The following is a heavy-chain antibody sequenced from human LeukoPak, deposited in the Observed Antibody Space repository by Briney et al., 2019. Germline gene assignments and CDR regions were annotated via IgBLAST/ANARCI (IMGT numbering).Heavy chain of an antibody. CDR2: IWYGGSNK. CDR1: GFTFSSYG. D-gene: IGHD1-1*01. J-gene: IGHJ6*03. V-gene: IGHV3-30*02. Sequence: PGGSLRLSCAASGFTFSSYGMHWVRQAPGKGLEWVAVIWYGGSNKYYADSVKGRFTISRDNSKNTLYLQMNSLRAEDTAVYYCAKAPARTGTAPYYYYYMDVWGKGTTVTVSS. CDR3: AKAPARTGTAPYYYYYMDV.